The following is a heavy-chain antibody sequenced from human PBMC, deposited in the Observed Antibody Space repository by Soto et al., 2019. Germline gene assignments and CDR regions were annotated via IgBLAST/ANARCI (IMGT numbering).Heavy chain of an antibody. J-gene: IGHJ4*02. CDR1: GGTFSSYA. Sequence: AGASVKVSCKASGGTFSSYAISWVRQAPGQGLEWMGGIIPIFGTANYAQKFQGRVTITADESTSTAYMELSSLRSEDTAVYYCARGHSSGWYYFYYWGQGTLVTVSS. D-gene: IGHD6-19*01. CDR3: ARGHSSGWYYFYY. CDR2: IIPIFGTA. V-gene: IGHV1-69*13.